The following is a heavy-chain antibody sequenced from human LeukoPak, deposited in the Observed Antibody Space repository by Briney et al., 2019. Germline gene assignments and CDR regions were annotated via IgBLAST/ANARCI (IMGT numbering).Heavy chain of an antibody. Sequence: GGSLRLSCAASGFTFSIYAMSWVRQAPGKGLEWVSAISGSGDTTYYADSVKGRFTISRDNSKNTLYLQMNSLRADDTAVYYCAKDARRSSGWYFFDHWGQGTLVTVSS. V-gene: IGHV3-23*01. J-gene: IGHJ4*02. CDR3: AKDARRSSGWYFFDH. CDR2: ISGSGDTT. D-gene: IGHD6-19*01. CDR1: GFTFSIYA.